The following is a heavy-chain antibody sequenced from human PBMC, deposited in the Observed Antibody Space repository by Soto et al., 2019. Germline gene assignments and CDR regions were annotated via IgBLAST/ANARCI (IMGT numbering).Heavy chain of an antibody. CDR2: IYYSGST. J-gene: IGHJ4*02. V-gene: IGHV4-39*01. Sequence: QLQLQESGPGLVKPSETLSLTCTVSGGSISSSSYYWGWIRQPPGKGLEWIGSIYYSGSTYYNPYLKSRVTISVDTSKNQFSLKLSSVTAADTAVYYCARRSMNPAAAVFDYWGQGTLVTVSS. CDR3: ARRSMNPAAAVFDY. CDR1: GGSISSSSYY. D-gene: IGHD2-2*01.